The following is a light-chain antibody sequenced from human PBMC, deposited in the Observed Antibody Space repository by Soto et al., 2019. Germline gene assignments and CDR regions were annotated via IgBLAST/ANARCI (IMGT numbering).Light chain of an antibody. V-gene: IGLV2-23*03. CDR3: CSYAGISTFSYV. Sequence: QSALTQPASVSGSPGQSITISCTGTSSDVGSYNLVSWYQQHPGKAPKLMIYEGSKRPSGVSNRFSGSKSGNTASLTISGLQAEDEADYYCCSYAGISTFSYVFGTGTKVTGL. J-gene: IGLJ1*01. CDR2: EGS. CDR1: SSDVGSYNL.